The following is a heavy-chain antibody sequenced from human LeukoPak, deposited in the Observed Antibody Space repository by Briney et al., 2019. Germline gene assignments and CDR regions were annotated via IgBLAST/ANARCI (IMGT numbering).Heavy chain of an antibody. CDR3: AKGGSMGIFDAFDI. J-gene: IGHJ3*02. CDR1: GLTFDDYA. V-gene: IGHV3-9*01. Sequence: GRSLRLSCAASGLTFDDYAMHWVRQAPGKGLEWVSGISWNSGSIGYADSVKGRFTISRDNAKNSLYLQMNSLRAEDTALYYCAKGGSMGIFDAFDIWGQGTMVTVSS. D-gene: IGHD1-26*01. CDR2: ISWNSGSI.